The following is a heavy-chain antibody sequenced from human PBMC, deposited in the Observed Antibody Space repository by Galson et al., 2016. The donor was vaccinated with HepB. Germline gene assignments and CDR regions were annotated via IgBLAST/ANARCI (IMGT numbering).Heavy chain of an antibody. Sequence: SETLSLTCSVSGYAGGGYYWHWIRQPPGKGLEWIGYFYYTGSAKYNPSLKSRVTMSVDTSKNQFSLKLSSVTAADTAVYYCATLGSGAYYRRDGFDIWGQGTTVTVS. CDR1: GYAGGGYY. CDR3: ATLGSGAYYRRDGFDI. CDR2: FYYTGSA. J-gene: IGHJ3*02. V-gene: IGHV4-59*02. D-gene: IGHD3-10*01.